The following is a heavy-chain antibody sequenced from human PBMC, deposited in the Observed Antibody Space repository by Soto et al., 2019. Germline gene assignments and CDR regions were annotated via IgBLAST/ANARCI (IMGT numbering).Heavy chain of an antibody. CDR1: GFTFSSYE. CDR2: ISSSGATI. J-gene: IGHJ4*02. V-gene: IGHV3-48*03. D-gene: IGHD4-4*01. Sequence: PGGSLRLSCAASGFTFSSYEMNWVRQAPGKGLGWVSYISSSGATIYYADSVKGRFTVSRDNAKNSLYLQMNSLRAEETAVYYCERPVLGASNYNNWGQGTLVTVSS. CDR3: ERPVLGASNYNN.